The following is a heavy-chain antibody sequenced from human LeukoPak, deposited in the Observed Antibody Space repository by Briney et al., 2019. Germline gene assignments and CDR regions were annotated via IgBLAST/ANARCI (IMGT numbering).Heavy chain of an antibody. CDR3: ARETYSNFDAFDI. J-gene: IGHJ3*02. CDR1: GYTFTGYY. CDR2: INPNSGGT. D-gene: IGHD4-11*01. Sequence: ASVKVSCKASGYTFTGYYMHWVRQAPGQGLEWMGRINPNSGGTNYAQKLQGRVTMTTDTSTSTAYMELRSLRSDDTAVYYCARETYSNFDAFDIWGQGTMVTVSS. V-gene: IGHV1-2*06.